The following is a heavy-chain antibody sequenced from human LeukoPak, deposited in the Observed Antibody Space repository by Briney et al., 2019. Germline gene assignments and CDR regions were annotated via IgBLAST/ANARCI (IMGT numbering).Heavy chain of an antibody. CDR2: INTNTGNP. CDR1: GYTFTSYA. CDR3: ARDGRRDGYKNFDY. D-gene: IGHD5-24*01. J-gene: IGHJ4*02. V-gene: IGHV7-4-1*02. Sequence: ASVKVSCKASGYTFTSYAMNWVRQAPGQGLEWMGWINTNTGNPTYAQGFTGRFVFSLDTSVSTAYLQISSLKAEDTAVYYCARDGRRDGYKNFDYGGQGTLVTVSS.